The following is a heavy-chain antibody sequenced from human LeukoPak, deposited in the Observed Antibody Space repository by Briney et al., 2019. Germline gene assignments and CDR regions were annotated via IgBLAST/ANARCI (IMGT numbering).Heavy chain of an antibody. CDR1: GSSLSNGNY. CDR3: ARNASSGFFND. J-gene: IGHJ1*01. V-gene: IGHV4-28*01. D-gene: IGHD6-25*01. CDR2: IHHSGNRFESGST. Sequence: SETLSLTCTVSGSSLSNGNYWGWIRQSPGTGLEWIGSIHHSGNRFESGSTHYNPSLKSRVTVSADTSKNQFSLRLTSVTAADTAVYFCARNASSGFFNDWGQGTLVIVS.